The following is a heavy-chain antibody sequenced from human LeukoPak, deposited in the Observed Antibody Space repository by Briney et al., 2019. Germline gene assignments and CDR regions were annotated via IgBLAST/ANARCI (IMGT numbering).Heavy chain of an antibody. J-gene: IGHJ4*02. CDR1: GFTFSTYG. Sequence: PGGSLRLSCAASGFTFSTYGLHWVRQAPGKGLEWVSYISSRSSTIYYADSVKGRFTISRDNSKDTLYLQINSLRAEDTAVYYCARGQASLAAAGPVDYWGQGTLVTVSS. CDR2: ISSRSSTI. V-gene: IGHV3-48*01. D-gene: IGHD6-13*01. CDR3: ARGQASLAAAGPVDY.